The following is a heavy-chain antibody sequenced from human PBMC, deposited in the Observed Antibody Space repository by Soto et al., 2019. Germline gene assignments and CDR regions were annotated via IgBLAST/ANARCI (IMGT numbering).Heavy chain of an antibody. V-gene: IGHV4-59*08. D-gene: IGHD3-3*01. CDR1: GGSISSYY. CDR2: IYYSGST. Sequence: PSETLSLTCTVSGGSISSYYWSWIRQPPGKGLEWIGYIYYSGSTYYNPSLKSRVTISVDTSKNQFSLKLSSVTAADTAVYYCARSDLEWLSWFDPWGQGTLVTVSS. CDR3: ARSDLEWLSWFDP. J-gene: IGHJ5*02.